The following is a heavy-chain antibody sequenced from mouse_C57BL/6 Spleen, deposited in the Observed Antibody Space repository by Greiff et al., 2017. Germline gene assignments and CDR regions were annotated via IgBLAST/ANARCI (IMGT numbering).Heavy chain of an antibody. CDR3: ARPGYYYGRSYDDYWYFDV. CDR1: GFTFSSYT. V-gene: IGHV5-9*01. D-gene: IGHD1-1*01. Sequence: EVKLMESGGGLVKPGGSLKLSCAASGFTFSSYTMSWVRQTPEKRLEWVATISGGGGNTYYPDSVKGRFTISRDNAKNTLYLQMRSLRHADTALYYCARPGYYYGRSYDDYWYFDVWGTGTTVTVSS. J-gene: IGHJ1*03. CDR2: ISGGGGNT.